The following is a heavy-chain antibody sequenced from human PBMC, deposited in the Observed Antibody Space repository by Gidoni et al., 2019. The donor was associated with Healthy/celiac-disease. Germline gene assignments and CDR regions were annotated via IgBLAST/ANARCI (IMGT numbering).Heavy chain of an antibody. D-gene: IGHD2-2*01. CDR2: INHSGST. CDR1: GGSFSGYY. J-gene: IGHJ6*02. Sequence: QVQLQQWGAGLLKPSETLSLTCAVYGGSFSGYYWSWIRQPPGKGLEWIGEINHSGSTNYNPSLKSRVTISVDTSKNQFSLKLSSVTAADTAVYYCARGRSKRLRLVVPAATKGTGMEAVWGQGTTVTVSS. V-gene: IGHV4-34*01. CDR3: ARGRSKRLRLVVPAATKGTGMEAV.